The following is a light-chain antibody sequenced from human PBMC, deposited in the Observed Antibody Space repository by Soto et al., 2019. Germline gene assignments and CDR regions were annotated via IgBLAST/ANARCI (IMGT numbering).Light chain of an antibody. Sequence: QSVLTQPPSASGTPGQRVTISCSGSSSNIGSNYVYWYQQLPGTAPKLLIYRNNQRPSGVPDRFSGSKSGTSASLAISGLRSEDEAAYYCAAWDDSLSGLWVFGGGTKVTVL. CDR3: AAWDDSLSGLWV. CDR2: RNN. CDR1: SSNIGSNY. J-gene: IGLJ3*02. V-gene: IGLV1-47*01.